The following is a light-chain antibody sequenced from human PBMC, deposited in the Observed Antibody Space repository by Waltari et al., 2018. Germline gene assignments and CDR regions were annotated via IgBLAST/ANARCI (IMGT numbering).Light chain of an antibody. Sequence: SSELTKDPAVSVALGQTVRIICQGDRLRIYYASWYQQKAGQAPVLVIHGENKRPSGIPDRFSGSSSGNTASLTITGAQAGDEADYYCNSRDRSGDVVFGAGTKLTV. CDR2: GEN. V-gene: IGLV3-19*01. J-gene: IGLJ2*01. CDR3: NSRDRSGDVV. CDR1: RLRIYY.